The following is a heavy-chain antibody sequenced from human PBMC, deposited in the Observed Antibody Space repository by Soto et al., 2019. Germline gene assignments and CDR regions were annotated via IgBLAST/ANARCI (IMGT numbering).Heavy chain of an antibody. J-gene: IGHJ5*02. CDR3: ARESRFLEWLSLNWFDP. CDR2: IYSGGST. CDR1: GFTVSSNY. Sequence: GGSLRLSCAASGFTVSSNYMSWVRQAPGKGLEWVSVIYSGGSTYYADSVKGRFTISRHNSKNTLYLQMNSLRAEDTAVYYCARESRFLEWLSLNWFDPWGQGTLVTVSS. D-gene: IGHD3-3*01. V-gene: IGHV3-53*04.